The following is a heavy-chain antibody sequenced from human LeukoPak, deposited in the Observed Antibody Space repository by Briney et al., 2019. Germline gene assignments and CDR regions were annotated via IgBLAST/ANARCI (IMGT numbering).Heavy chain of an antibody. D-gene: IGHD6-6*01. CDR2: INAGNGNT. V-gene: IGHV1-3*01. CDR3: ARDLSSSSVDHYYGMDV. J-gene: IGHJ6*02. Sequence: ASVKVSCKASGYTFTSYAMHWVRQAPGQRLEWMGWINAGNGNTKYSQKFQGRVTITRDTSASTAYMELSSLRSEDTAVYYCARDLSSSSVDHYYGMDVWGQGTTVTVSS. CDR1: GYTFTSYA.